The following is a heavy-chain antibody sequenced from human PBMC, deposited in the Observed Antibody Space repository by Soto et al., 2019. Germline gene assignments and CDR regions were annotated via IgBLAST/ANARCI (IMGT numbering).Heavy chain of an antibody. CDR1: GDSITSGSYS. CDR2: IHYTGYT. D-gene: IGHD1-1*01. J-gene: IGHJ4*02. V-gene: IGHV4-30-2*06. CDR3: ARGGALSTYGHVPLAF. Sequence: TSETLSLTCSVSGDSITSGSYSWSWIRQSPGKGLEWLGNIHYTGYTSFSPTLKRRLTRSVDTSQNQFSLYLNSVTTADTAMYYVARGGALSTYGHVPLAFWGQGTLVTVSS.